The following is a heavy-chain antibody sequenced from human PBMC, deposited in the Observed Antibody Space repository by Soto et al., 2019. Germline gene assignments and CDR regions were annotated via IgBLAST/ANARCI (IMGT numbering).Heavy chain of an antibody. Sequence: EVQLVESGGTLVQPGGSLRLSCSASGFTFSSYGMHWVRQAPGKGLEYVAAIKNSGSTTNYADSVKGRFTISRDNSKNMLFLQMSSLTSEDTAVYYCPVVAGSYWFDCWGQGTLVTVSS. CDR3: PVVAGSYWFDC. J-gene: IGHJ4*02. CDR2: IKNSGSTT. V-gene: IGHV3-64D*06. CDR1: GFTFSSYG. D-gene: IGHD6-19*01.